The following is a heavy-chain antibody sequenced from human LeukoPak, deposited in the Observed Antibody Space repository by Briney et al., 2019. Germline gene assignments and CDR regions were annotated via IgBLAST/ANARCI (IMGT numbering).Heavy chain of an antibody. CDR3: AELGITMIGGV. D-gene: IGHD3-10*02. J-gene: IGHJ6*04. Sequence: GGSLRLSCAVSKFTFNNYWIHWVRQAPGKGLVWVSRINTDGSNTNYADSVRGRFTISRDNANNTVYLQMNSLRAEDTAVYYCAELGITMIGGVWGKGTTVTISS. V-gene: IGHV3-74*01. CDR1: KFTFNNYW. CDR2: INTDGSNT.